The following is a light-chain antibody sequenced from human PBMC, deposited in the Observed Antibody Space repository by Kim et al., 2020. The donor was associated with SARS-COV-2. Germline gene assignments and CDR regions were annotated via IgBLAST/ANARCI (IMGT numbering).Light chain of an antibody. Sequence: SPGEPVTLSCRASHTVAKNYLAWYQQKPGQAPRLVIYGPSSRATGIPDRFSGSGSGTDFSLTINRLEPEDFAVYYCQQYADSPITFGQGTRLEIK. CDR2: GPS. CDR1: HTVAKNY. J-gene: IGKJ5*01. V-gene: IGKV3-20*01. CDR3: QQYADSPIT.